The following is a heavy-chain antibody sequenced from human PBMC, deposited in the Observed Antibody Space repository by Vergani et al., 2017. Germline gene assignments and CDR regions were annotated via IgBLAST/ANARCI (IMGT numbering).Heavy chain of an antibody. V-gene: IGHV3-15*01. D-gene: IGHD3-3*01. J-gene: IGHJ3*02. CDR3: TRRLSITIFGVVVVGAFDI. CDR1: GFTFSNAW. Sequence: EVQLVESGGGLVKPGGSLRLSCAASGFTFSNAWMSWVRQAPGKGLKWVGRIKSKTDGGTTDYAAPVKGRFTISRDDSKNTLYLQMNSLKTEDTAVYYCTRRLSITIFGVVVVGAFDIWGQGTMVTVSS. CDR2: IKSKTDGGTT.